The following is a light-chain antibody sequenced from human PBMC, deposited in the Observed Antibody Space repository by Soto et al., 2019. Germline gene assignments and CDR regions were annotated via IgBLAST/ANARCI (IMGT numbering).Light chain of an antibody. CDR2: DVS. J-gene: IGLJ2*01. V-gene: IGLV2-11*01. CDR3: CSYAGNYVVI. Sequence: QSALTQPRSVSGSPGQSVTISCTGTSSDLGDYNYVSWYQHHPGKAPKLMIYDVSKRPSGVPDRFSGSKSGNTASLTISGLQAEDEADYHCCSYAGNYVVIFGGGTKVTVL. CDR1: SSDLGDYNY.